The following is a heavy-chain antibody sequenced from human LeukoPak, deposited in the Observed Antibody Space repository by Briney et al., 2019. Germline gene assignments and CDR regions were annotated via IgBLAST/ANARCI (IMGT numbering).Heavy chain of an antibody. CDR1: GFTCSSYW. J-gene: IGHJ4*02. CDR2: IKQDGSEK. CDR3: ARDRGAIIAAAGALDY. D-gene: IGHD6-13*01. V-gene: IGHV3-7*01. Sequence: GGSLRLSCAASGFTCSSYWMSWVRQAPGKGLEWVANIKQDGSEKYYVDSVKGRFTISRDNAKNSLYLQMNSLRAEDTAVYYCARDRGAIIAAAGALDYWGQGTLVTVSS.